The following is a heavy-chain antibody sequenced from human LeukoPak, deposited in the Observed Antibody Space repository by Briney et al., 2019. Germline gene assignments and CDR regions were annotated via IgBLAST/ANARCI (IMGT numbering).Heavy chain of an antibody. J-gene: IGHJ3*02. Sequence: ASVKVSCKASGYTFTSYYMHWVRQAPGQGLEWMGIINPSGGSTSYAQKLQGRVTMTRDTSTSTVYMELSSLRSEDTAVYYCAREPDYDSSGTIVPPAFDIWGQGTMVTVSS. D-gene: IGHD3-22*01. CDR1: GYTFTSYY. V-gene: IGHV1-46*01. CDR3: AREPDYDSSGTIVPPAFDI. CDR2: INPSGGST.